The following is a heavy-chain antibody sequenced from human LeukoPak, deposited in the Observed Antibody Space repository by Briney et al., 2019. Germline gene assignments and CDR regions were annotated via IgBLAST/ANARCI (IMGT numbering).Heavy chain of an antibody. J-gene: IGHJ4*02. CDR2: IYYSGST. Sequence: SETLSLTCTVSGGSISSYYWSWIRQPPGKGLEWIGYIYYSGSTNYNPSLKSRVTISVDTSKNQFSLKLSSVTAADTAMYYCASKIAVAGTWVFDYWGQGTLVTVSS. CDR3: ASKIAVAGTWVFDY. CDR1: GGSISSYY. D-gene: IGHD6-19*01. V-gene: IGHV4-59*01.